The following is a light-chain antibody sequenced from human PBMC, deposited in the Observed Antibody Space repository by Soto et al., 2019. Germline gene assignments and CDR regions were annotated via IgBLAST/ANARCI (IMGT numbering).Light chain of an antibody. Sequence: QSVLTQPPSASGTPGQRVTISCSGSSSNIGTNYVYWYQQLPGTAPKLLIYRNNQRPSGVPDRFSGSKSGTSASLAIRGLRSEDEADYYCAAWDATLSGRGVFVGGTQLTVL. CDR2: RNN. J-gene: IGLJ2*01. V-gene: IGLV1-47*01. CDR1: SSNIGTNY. CDR3: AAWDATLSGRGV.